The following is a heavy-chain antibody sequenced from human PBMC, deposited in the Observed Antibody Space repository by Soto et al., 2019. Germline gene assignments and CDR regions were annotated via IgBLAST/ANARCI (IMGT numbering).Heavy chain of an antibody. D-gene: IGHD6-19*01. Sequence: EVQLVESGGGLVQPGGSLRLSCAASGFTFSSYWMHWVRQAPGKGLVWVSRINSDGSSTSYADSVKGRFTISRDNAKNTLYLQMNSLSAADTAVYYCARPGSVEASDAFDIWGEGTMVTVSS. V-gene: IGHV3-74*01. CDR1: GFTFSSYW. J-gene: IGHJ3*02. CDR3: ARPGSVEASDAFDI. CDR2: INSDGSST.